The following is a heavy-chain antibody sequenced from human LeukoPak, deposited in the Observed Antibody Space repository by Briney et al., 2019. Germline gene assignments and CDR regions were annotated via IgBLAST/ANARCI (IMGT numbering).Heavy chain of an antibody. CDR3: ARSDDSGGNWLDP. Sequence: SETLSLTCTVSGGSTSSYYWSWIRQPPGKGLEWIGYVYYTGTTNYNTSLKSRVTISIDTSKNQFSLKLSSVTAADTAVYYCARSDDSGGNWLDPWGQGTLLTVSS. CDR1: GGSTSSYY. D-gene: IGHD4-23*01. J-gene: IGHJ5*02. CDR2: VYYTGTT. V-gene: IGHV4-59*01.